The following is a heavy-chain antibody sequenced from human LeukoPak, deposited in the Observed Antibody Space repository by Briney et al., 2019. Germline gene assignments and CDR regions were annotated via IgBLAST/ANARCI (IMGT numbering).Heavy chain of an antibody. CDR1: GGTFSSSA. CDR2: IIPILGIA. V-gene: IGHV1-69*04. Sequence: SVKVSCKASGGTFSSSAISWVRQAPGQGLEWMGRIIPILGIANYAQKFQGRVTITADKSTSTAYMELSSLRSEDTAVYYCARDYGSGSYSYWGQGTLVTVSS. CDR3: ARDYGSGSYSY. J-gene: IGHJ4*02. D-gene: IGHD3-10*01.